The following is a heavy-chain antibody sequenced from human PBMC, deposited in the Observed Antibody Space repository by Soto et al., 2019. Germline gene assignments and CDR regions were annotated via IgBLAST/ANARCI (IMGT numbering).Heavy chain of an antibody. Sequence: QVQLVESGGGVVQPGRSLRLSCAASGFTFSSYAMHWVRQAPGKGLEWVAVISYDGSNKYYADSVKGRFTISRDNSKKMVSLQMNSLRAEDTAVYYCAGGFGDLYYYSFCGMDVWGQGTTVTVSS. D-gene: IGHD3-10*01. V-gene: IGHV3-30*04. CDR3: AGGFGDLYYYSFCGMDV. CDR2: ISYDGSNK. CDR1: GFTFSSYA. J-gene: IGHJ6*02.